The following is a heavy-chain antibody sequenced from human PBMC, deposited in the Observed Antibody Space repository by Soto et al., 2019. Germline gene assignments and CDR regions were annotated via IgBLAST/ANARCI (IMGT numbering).Heavy chain of an antibody. CDR3: ARGGFGDLSGWLDP. V-gene: IGHV4-30-2*01. J-gene: IGHJ5*02. CDR2: IYHSGTT. CDR1: GGCISSGGYS. Sequence: PSETLYLTSAVSGGCISSGGYSGSWIQQQPGKGLEWIGFIYHSGTTYYNPSLKSRVTISVDRSKNQFSLKLSSVTATDTAVYYCARGGFGDLSGWLDPWGQGTLVTVSS. D-gene: IGHD3-10*01.